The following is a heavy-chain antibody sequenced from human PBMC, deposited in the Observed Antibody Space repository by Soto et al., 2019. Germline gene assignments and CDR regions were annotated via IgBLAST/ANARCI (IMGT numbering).Heavy chain of an antibody. D-gene: IGHD6-6*01. CDR3: ARDERGPYSSSSFVVPLAGY. V-gene: IGHV3-7*05. J-gene: IGHJ4*02. CDR2: IKQDGSEK. Sequence: GGSLRLSCAASGFTFSSYWMSWVRQAPGKGLEWVANIKQDGSEKYYVDSVKGRFTISRDNAKNSLYLQMNSLRAEDTAVYYCARDERGPYSSSSFVVPLAGYWGQGTLVTVSS. CDR1: GFTFSSYW.